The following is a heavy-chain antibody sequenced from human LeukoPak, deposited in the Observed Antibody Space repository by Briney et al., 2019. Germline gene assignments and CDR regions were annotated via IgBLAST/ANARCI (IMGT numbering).Heavy chain of an antibody. V-gene: IGHV1-2*02. CDR3: ARLRLPHDAFDI. J-gene: IGHJ3*02. Sequence: ASVKVSCKASGYTFTGYYMHWVRQAPGQGLEWMGWINPNSGGTNYAQKFQGRVTMTRDTSISTAYMELSRLRSDDTVVYYCARLRLPHDAFDIWGQGTMVTVSS. D-gene: IGHD3-16*01. CDR2: INPNSGGT. CDR1: GYTFTGYY.